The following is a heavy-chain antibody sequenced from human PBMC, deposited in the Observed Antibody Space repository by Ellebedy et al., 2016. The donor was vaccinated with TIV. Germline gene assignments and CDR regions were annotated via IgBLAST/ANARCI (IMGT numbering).Heavy chain of an antibody. CDR3: ARDSAWAFDY. J-gene: IGHJ4*02. CDR2: ISSRSSPI. V-gene: IGHV3-48*02. CDR1: GFSFRSYW. Sequence: GESLKISCAASGFSFRSYWMSWVRQVPGKGLEWLAYISSRSSPIYYADSVKGRFTISRDNAKNSLYLQMNSLRDEDTAVYYCARDSAWAFDYWGQGTLVTVSS.